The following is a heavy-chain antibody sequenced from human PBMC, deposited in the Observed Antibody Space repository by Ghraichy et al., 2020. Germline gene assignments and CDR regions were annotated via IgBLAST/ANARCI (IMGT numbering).Heavy chain of an antibody. CDR2: INHCGST. D-gene: IGHD5-18*01. V-gene: IGHV4-34*01. CDR3: AKLDTAMVTGPDY. CDR1: GGSFSGYC. Sequence: SQTLSLTCAVYGGSFSGYCWSWIRQAPGKGLEWIGEINHCGSTNYNPSFKSRVTISVDTSKNQFSLKLSSVTVADTAVYYWAKLDTAMVTGPDYWSQGTLVLVSS. J-gene: IGHJ4*02.